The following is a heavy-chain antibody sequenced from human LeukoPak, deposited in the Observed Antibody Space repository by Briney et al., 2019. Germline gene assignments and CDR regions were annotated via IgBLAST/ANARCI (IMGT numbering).Heavy chain of an antibody. V-gene: IGHV4-59*01. D-gene: IGHD4-23*01. CDR1: GGSISSYY. CDR2: IYYSGST. J-gene: IGHJ5*02. CDR3: ARDNSVEDTAWWFDP. Sequence: PSETLSLTCTVSGGSISSYYWSWIRQPPGKGLEWIGYIYYSGSTNYNPSLKSRVTISVDTSKNQFSLKLSSVTAADTAVYYCARDNSVEDTAWWFDPWGQGTLVTVSS.